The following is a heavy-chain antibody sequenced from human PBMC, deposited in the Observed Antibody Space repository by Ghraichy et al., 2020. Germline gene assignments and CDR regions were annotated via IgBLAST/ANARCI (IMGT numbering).Heavy chain of an antibody. Sequence: SETLSLTCTVSGGSISNNYYYWGWIRQPPGKGLEWIGTVYYTGSSAYNPSLTSRVTISVDTSRNRFSLNLNSVTAADTALYFCARQWRPGYSSSCRAATRCDPWGQGTLVTVSS. CDR3: ARQWRPGYSSSCRAATRCDP. CDR1: GGSISNNYYY. D-gene: IGHD6-13*01. J-gene: IGHJ5*02. CDR2: VYYTGSS. V-gene: IGHV4-39*01.